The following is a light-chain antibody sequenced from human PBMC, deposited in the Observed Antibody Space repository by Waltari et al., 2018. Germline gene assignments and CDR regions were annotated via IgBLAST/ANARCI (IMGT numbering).Light chain of an antibody. Sequence: IVLTQSPGTLSLSPGERATLSCRASQSINTFLAWYQQRPGQAPRLLIYATSSRATGIPDRFSGSGSGTDFSLTISRLEPEDFAVYFCQHYMRLPATFGQGTKVEIK. V-gene: IGKV3-20*01. J-gene: IGKJ1*01. CDR2: ATS. CDR3: QHYMRLPAT. CDR1: QSINTF.